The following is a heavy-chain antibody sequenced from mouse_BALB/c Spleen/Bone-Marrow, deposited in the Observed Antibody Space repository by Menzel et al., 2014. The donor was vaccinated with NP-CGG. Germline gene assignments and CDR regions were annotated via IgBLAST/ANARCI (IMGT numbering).Heavy chain of an antibody. J-gene: IGHJ4*01. CDR3: NAREAMDY. Sequence: VQLQQSGAELVRSGASVKLSCTASGFNIXDYYMHWVKQRPEQGLEWIGWIDPENGDTEYAPKFQGKATMTADTSSNTAYLQLSSLTSEDTAVHYCNAREAMDYWGQGTSVTVSS. CDR2: IDPENGDT. CDR1: GFNIXDYY. V-gene: IGHV14-4*02.